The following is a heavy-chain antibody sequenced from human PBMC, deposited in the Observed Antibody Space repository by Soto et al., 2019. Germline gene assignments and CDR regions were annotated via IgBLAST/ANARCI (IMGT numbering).Heavy chain of an antibody. J-gene: IGHJ5*02. D-gene: IGHD2-2*01. CDR1: GGTFSSYA. V-gene: IGHV1-69*13. CDR3: ARAVVPAATPNWFDP. Sequence: GASVKVSCKASGGTFSSYAISWVRQAPGQGLEWMGGIIPIFGTANYAQKFQGRVTITADESTSTAYMELSSLRSEDTAVYYCARAVVPAATPNWFDPWGQGTLVTVSS. CDR2: IIPIFGTA.